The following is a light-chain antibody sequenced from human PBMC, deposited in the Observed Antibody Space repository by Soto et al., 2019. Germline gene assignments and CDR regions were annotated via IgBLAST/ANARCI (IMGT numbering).Light chain of an antibody. Sequence: EIGLTQSPGPLSLSPGETATLSCRASQSVTSSYLAWYQQKPGQAPRLLIYGASSRATGIPDRFSGSGSGAGFTLTISRLEPEDFAVYYCQQYGSSVWTFGQGTKV. J-gene: IGKJ1*01. CDR2: GAS. CDR3: QQYGSSVWT. CDR1: QSVTSSY. V-gene: IGKV3-20*01.